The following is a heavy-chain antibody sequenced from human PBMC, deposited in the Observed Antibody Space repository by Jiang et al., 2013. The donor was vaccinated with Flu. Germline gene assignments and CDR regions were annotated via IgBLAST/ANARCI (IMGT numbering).Heavy chain of an antibody. Sequence: QLLESGGGLVQPGRSLILSCAGSGFTFGDYAMHWVRQVPGKGLEWVSGISWDGGHIGYADSVRGRFTISRNSASNSLYLQMNSLRAEDTALYYCAKTLFNTKYFYAMDVWGQGTTVTVSS. CDR2: ISWDGGHI. J-gene: IGHJ6*02. D-gene: IGHD1-1*01. CDR1: GFTFGDYA. V-gene: IGHV3-9*01. CDR3: AKTLFNTKYFYAMDV.